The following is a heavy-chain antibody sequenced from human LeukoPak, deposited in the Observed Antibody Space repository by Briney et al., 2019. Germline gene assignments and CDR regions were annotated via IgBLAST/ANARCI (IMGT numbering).Heavy chain of an antibody. D-gene: IGHD3-3*01. CDR1: GFTFSSYT. CDR3: ARQAGMYYDFWSGTGGWFDP. V-gene: IGHV3-21*04. CDR2: IISSGSYI. J-gene: IGHJ5*02. Sequence: GGSLRLSCAASGFTFSSYTMNWVRQAPGKGLEWVSSIISSGSYIYYADSVKGRFTISRDNSKNTLYLQMNSLRAEDTAVYYCARQAGMYYDFWSGTGGWFDPWGQGTLVTVSS.